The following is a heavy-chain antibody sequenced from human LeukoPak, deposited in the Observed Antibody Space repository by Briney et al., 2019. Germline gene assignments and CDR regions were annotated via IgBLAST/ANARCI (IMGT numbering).Heavy chain of an antibody. V-gene: IGHV3-53*01. J-gene: IGHJ4*02. Sequence: GGSLRLSCAVSGFTVSSSYMTWVRQAPGKGLEWVSITYSDGNTYYAESVKGRFTISRDNAKNSLYLQMNSLRAEDTAIYYCAKTTFYDFWSGSTPFDYWGQGTLVTVSS. CDR3: AKTTFYDFWSGSTPFDY. CDR1: GFTVSSSY. D-gene: IGHD3-3*01. CDR2: TYSDGNT.